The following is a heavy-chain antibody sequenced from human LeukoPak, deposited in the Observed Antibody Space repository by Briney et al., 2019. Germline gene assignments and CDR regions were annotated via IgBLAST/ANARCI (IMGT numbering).Heavy chain of an antibody. V-gene: IGHV4-4*02. D-gene: IGHD3-16*02. CDR3: ARAYDYVWGSYRTEYYFDY. J-gene: IGHJ4*02. Sequence: SETLSLTCAVSGGSISSSNWWSWVRQPPGKGLEWIGEIYHSGSTNYNPSLKSRVTISVDTSKNQFSLKLSSVTAADTAVYYCARAYDYVWGSYRTEYYFDYWGQGTLVTVSS. CDR1: GGSISSSNW. CDR2: IYHSGST.